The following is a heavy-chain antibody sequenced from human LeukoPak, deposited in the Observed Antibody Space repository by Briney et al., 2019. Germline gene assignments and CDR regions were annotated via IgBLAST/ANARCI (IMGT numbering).Heavy chain of an antibody. CDR2: INPNSGGT. CDR1: GYTFTGYY. CDR3: ARDLLAVAGTARSSWFDP. J-gene: IGHJ5*02. V-gene: IGHV1-2*02. D-gene: IGHD6-19*01. Sequence: ASVKVSCKASGYTFTGYYMHWVRQAPGQGLEWMGWINPNSGGTNYAQKSQGRVTMTRDTSISTAYMELSRLRSDDTAVYYCARDLLAVAGTARSSWFDPWGQGTLVTVSS.